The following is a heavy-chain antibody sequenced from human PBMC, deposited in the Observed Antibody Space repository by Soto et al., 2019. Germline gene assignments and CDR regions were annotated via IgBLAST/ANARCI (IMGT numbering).Heavy chain of an antibody. V-gene: IGHV1-18*01. CDR1: GYTFSSFG. CDR2: INPNTGNT. J-gene: IGHJ4*02. CDR3: TRGGPGAPFDY. Sequence: QVRLVQSGAEVKKPGASVKVSCKASGYTFSSFGISWVRQAPGQGLEWMGWINPNTGNTNYAQKVQGRVTMTPDTSTSTAYLELRSLRSDDTAMYYCTRGGPGAPFDYWGQGIPVTVSS. D-gene: IGHD1-26*01.